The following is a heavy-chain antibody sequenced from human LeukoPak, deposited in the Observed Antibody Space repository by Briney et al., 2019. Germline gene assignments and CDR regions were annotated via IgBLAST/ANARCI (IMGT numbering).Heavy chain of an antibody. D-gene: IGHD3-9*01. CDR2: INTNTGNP. J-gene: IGHJ4*02. V-gene: IGHV7-4-1*02. CDR1: GYTFTSYA. CDR3: ARVPPLRYFDWNGDY. Sequence: ASVKVSCKASGYTFTSYAMNWVRQAPGQGLEWMGWINTNTGNPTYAQGFTGRFVFSLDTSVSTAYLQISSLKAEDTAVYYCARVPPLRYFDWNGDYWGQGTLVTVSS.